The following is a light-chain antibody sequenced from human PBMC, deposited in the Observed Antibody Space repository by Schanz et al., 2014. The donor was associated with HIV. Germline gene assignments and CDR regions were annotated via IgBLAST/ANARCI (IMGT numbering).Light chain of an antibody. J-gene: IGKJ1*01. CDR2: GAS. V-gene: IGKV3-11*01. Sequence: EIVLTQSPATLSLSPGERATLSCRASQSVSSSLAWYQQKPAQAPRLLIYGASRRATGIPARFSGSGSGTDFSLTISSLEPEDVAVYYCQQRYSGWTFGQGTKVEIK. CDR3: QQRYSGWT. CDR1: QSVSSS.